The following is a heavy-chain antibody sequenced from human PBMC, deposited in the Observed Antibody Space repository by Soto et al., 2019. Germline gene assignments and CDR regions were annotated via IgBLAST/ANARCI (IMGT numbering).Heavy chain of an antibody. CDR3: ARSRELFH. CDR1: GFTFSNDA. CDR2: ITQNGGST. V-gene: IGHV3-23*01. Sequence: GGSLRLACAASGFTFSNDAMNWVRQAPGKGLEWVSGITQNGGSTYYADSVKGRFTISRDNSKNTLHLQLNSLRAEDTAVYYCARSRELFHWGQRTLVTVSS. D-gene: IGHD1-7*01. J-gene: IGHJ4*02.